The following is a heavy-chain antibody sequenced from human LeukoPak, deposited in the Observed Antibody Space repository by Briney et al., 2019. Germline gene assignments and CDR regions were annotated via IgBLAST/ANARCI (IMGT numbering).Heavy chain of an antibody. CDR3: ARGRYGRHAFDV. Sequence: GGSLRLSCAASGFTFSSYSMNWVRQAPGKGLEWVSSISSSSSYIYYADSVKGRFTISRDNAKNSLYLQMNSLRAEDTALYYCARGRYGRHAFDVWGQGTMVTVSS. CDR1: GFTFSSYS. D-gene: IGHD1-1*01. J-gene: IGHJ3*01. CDR2: ISSSSSYI. V-gene: IGHV3-21*04.